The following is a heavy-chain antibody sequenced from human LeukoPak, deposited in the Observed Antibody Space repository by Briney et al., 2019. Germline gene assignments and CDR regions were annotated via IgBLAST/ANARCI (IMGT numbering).Heavy chain of an antibody. CDR2: INPNSGGT. D-gene: IGHD2-21*01. CDR1: GYTFTGYY. V-gene: IGHV1-2*02. J-gene: IGHJ5*02. Sequence: ASVKVSCKASGYTFTGYYMHWVRQAPGQGLEWMGWINPNSGGTNYAQKFQGRVTMTRDTSISTAYMELSRLRSDDTAVYYCARDCGDTYNWFDPWGQGTLVTVSS. CDR3: ARDCGDTYNWFDP.